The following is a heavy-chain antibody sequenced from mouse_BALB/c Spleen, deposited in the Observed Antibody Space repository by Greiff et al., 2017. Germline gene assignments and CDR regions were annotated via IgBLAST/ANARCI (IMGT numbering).Heavy chain of an antibody. Sequence: VQLQQSGPELVKPGASVKISCKASGYSFTGYFMNWVMQSHGKSLEWIGRINPYNGDTFYNQKFKGKATLTVDKSSSTAHMELRSLASEDSAVYYCARGYGSSFFDYWGQGTTLTVSS. V-gene: IGHV1-20*02. CDR2: INPYNGDT. D-gene: IGHD1-1*01. J-gene: IGHJ2*01. CDR3: ARGYGSSFFDY. CDR1: GYSFTGYF.